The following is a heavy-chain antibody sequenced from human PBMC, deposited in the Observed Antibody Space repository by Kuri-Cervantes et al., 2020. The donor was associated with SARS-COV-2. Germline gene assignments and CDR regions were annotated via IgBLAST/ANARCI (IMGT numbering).Heavy chain of an antibody. CDR2: ISSSSSYI. CDR1: GFTISAYN. CDR3: ARSCGSYTSYFDD. D-gene: IGHD1-26*01. Sequence: GESLNICCAASGFTISAYNMGWIRQAPGEGVELVSSISSSSSYIYYADSVKGRLTISRDSSKSTLYLHMNSLSAEDTAVYYCARSCGSYTSYFDDWGQGKLVTVSS. J-gene: IGHJ4*02. V-gene: IGHV3-21*03.